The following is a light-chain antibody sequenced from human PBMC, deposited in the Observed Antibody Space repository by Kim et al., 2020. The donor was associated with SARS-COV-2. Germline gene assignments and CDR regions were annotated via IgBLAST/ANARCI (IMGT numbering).Light chain of an antibody. V-gene: IGLV3-9*01. CDR2: RES. J-gene: IGLJ3*02. Sequence: SYELTQPLSVSVALGQTARITCGGNNIGSKNVHWYQQKTGQAPVLVIYRESNRPSWIRERFSGSNSGNTATLTISRARAGDEADYYCQVWDSSTWVFGGGTQLTVL. CDR3: QVWDSSTWV. CDR1: NIGSKN.